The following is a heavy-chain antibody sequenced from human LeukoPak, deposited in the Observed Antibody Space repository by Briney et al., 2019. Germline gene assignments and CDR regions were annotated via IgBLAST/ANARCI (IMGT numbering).Heavy chain of an antibody. CDR2: ISSSDSPI. J-gene: IGHJ6*03. D-gene: IGHD3-3*01. Sequence: GGSLRLSCAASGFTFGDYYMSWIHQAPGKGLEWVSYISSSDSPIYYADSVKGRFTISRDNAKNSLFLQMNSLGAEDTAVYYCARCEWHYYHYYMDVWGKGTTVTVSS. CDR1: GFTFGDYY. CDR3: ARCEWHYYHYYMDV. V-gene: IGHV3-11*04.